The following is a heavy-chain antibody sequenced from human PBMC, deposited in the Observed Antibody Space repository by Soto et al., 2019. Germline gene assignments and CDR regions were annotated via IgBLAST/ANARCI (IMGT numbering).Heavy chain of an antibody. CDR3: ARALSYSWAHRGGFVD. CDR1: GGSISRHF. J-gene: IGHJ4*02. CDR2: VYYSGNT. Sequence: QVQLQESGPGLVKPWGTLTLTCSVSGGSISRHFWNWIRQPPWKGLEYSGHVYYSGNTYYNPSLQSRVTISLDAAKNQFSLNLNSVTAADTAVYYCARALSYSWAHRGGFVDWGQGTLVTVSS. V-gene: IGHV4-59*11. D-gene: IGHD5-12*01.